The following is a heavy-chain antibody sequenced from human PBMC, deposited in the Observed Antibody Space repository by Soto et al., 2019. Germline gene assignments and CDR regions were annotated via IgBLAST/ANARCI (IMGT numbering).Heavy chain of an antibody. Sequence: ASVKVSCKASGYTFTSYDINWVRQATGQGLEWMGWMNPNSGNTGYAQKFQGRVTMTRNTSISTAYMELSSLRSEDTAVYYCARGVTVTTYYYYYYYMDVWGKGTTVTVSS. CDR3: ARGVTVTTYYYYYYYMDV. CDR1: GYTFTSYD. J-gene: IGHJ6*03. D-gene: IGHD4-17*01. CDR2: MNPNSGNT. V-gene: IGHV1-8*01.